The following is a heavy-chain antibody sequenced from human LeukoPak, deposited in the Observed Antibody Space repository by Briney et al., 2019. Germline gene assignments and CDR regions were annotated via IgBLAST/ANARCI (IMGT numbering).Heavy chain of an antibody. CDR1: GFTFTNAW. Sequence: PGGSLRLCCAASGFTFTNAWMTWVRQAPGKGLEWVGRIKSKTDGGTTDYAASVKGRFTISRDDSKNTLFLQINSLKTEDTAVYYCITGSEGLGEFHFDYWGQGTLVTVSS. D-gene: IGHD3-10*01. CDR2: IKSKTDGGTT. V-gene: IGHV3-15*01. J-gene: IGHJ4*02. CDR3: ITGSEGLGEFHFDY.